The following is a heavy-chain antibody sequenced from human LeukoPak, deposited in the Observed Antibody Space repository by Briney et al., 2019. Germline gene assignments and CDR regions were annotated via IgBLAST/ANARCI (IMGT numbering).Heavy chain of an antibody. Sequence: GSLRLSCAASGFTFSSYWMHWVRQAPGKGLVWVSRINSDGSSTSYADSVKGRFTISRDNAKNTLYLQMNSLRAEDTAVYYCARAGGGYDSPYYYYYGMDVWGQGTTVTVSS. CDR2: INSDGSST. CDR1: GFTFSSYW. D-gene: IGHD5-12*01. CDR3: ARAGGGYDSPYYYYYGMDV. J-gene: IGHJ6*02. V-gene: IGHV3-74*01.